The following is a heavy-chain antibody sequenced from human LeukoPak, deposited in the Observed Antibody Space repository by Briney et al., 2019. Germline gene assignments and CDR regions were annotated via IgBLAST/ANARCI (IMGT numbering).Heavy chain of an antibody. CDR2: IIPVLGTA. D-gene: IGHD6-13*01. Sequence: ASVKVSCTASGGSFSSYAISWVRQAPGQGLEWMGGIIPVLGTASYAQKFQGRVTITTDESTSTAYMELSGLRSEDTAVYYCARGPYSSSWSYFDYWGQGTLVTVSS. CDR1: GGSFSSYA. J-gene: IGHJ4*02. V-gene: IGHV1-69*05. CDR3: ARGPYSSSWSYFDY.